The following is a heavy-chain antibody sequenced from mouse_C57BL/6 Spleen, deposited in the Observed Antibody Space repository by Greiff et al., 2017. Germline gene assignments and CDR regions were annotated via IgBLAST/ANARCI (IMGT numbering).Heavy chain of an antibody. D-gene: IGHD2-4*01. CDR2: INYDGSST. V-gene: IGHV5-16*01. Sequence: EVQRVESEGGLVQPGSSMKLSCTASGFTFSDYYMAWVRQVPEKGLEWVANINYDGSSTYYLDSLKSRFIISRDNAKNILYLQMSSLKSEDTATYYCARGSYDYDGDYYAMDYWGQGTSVTVSS. J-gene: IGHJ4*01. CDR3: ARGSYDYDGDYYAMDY. CDR1: GFTFSDYY.